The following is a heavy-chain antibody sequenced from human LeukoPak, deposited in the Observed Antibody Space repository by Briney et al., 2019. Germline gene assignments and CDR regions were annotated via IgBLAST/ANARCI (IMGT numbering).Heavy chain of an antibody. CDR1: GFAFSSYA. D-gene: IGHD2-15*01. CDR3: AKVGRPALDY. J-gene: IGHJ4*02. Sequence: PGGSLRLSCAASGFAFSSYAMSWVRQAPGKGLEWVSAISGSGGSTYYADSVKGRFTISRDNSKNTLYRQMNSLRAEDTAVYYCAKVGRPALDYWGQGTLVTVSS. V-gene: IGHV3-23*01. CDR2: ISGSGGST.